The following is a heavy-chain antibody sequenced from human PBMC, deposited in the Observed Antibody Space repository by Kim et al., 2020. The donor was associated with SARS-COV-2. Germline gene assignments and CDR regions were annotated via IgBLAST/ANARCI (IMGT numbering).Heavy chain of an antibody. CDR2: IYYSGST. D-gene: IGHD2-15*01. J-gene: IGHJ4*02. Sequence: SETLSLTCSVSGGSISSGDYYWSWIRQPPGKGLEWIGYIYYSGSTYHNPSLKSRVTISVDTSKNQFSLKLSSVTAADTAVYYCARTKRYCSGGSCYEFFDYWGQGTLVTVSS. V-gene: IGHV4-30-4*01. CDR3: ARTKRYCSGGSCYEFFDY. CDR1: GGSISSGDYY.